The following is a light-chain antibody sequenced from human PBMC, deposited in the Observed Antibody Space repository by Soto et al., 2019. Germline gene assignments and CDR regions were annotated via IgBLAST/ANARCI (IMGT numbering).Light chain of an antibody. CDR3: QQYGSSGT. Sequence: EIVLTQSPVTPPLSPGERATLSCSASQSVSNNYLAWYQQKPGQAPRLLIYGASNRATGIPDRFSGSGSGTDFTLTISRLEPEDFAVYYCQQYGSSGTFGQGTKVDIK. J-gene: IGKJ1*01. V-gene: IGKV3-20*01. CDR1: QSVSNNY. CDR2: GAS.